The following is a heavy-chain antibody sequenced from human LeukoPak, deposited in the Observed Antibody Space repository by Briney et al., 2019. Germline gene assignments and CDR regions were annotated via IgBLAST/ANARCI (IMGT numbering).Heavy chain of an antibody. Sequence: SETLSLTCTVSGGSISSYYWSWLRQPAGKGLEWLGRIYTSGSTNYNPSLKSRVTMSVDTSKNQFSLKLSSVTAADTAVYYCARDSEQLVRVWAFDIWGQGTMVTVSS. CDR1: GGSISSYY. V-gene: IGHV4-4*07. D-gene: IGHD6-6*01. J-gene: IGHJ3*02. CDR3: ARDSEQLVRVWAFDI. CDR2: IYTSGST.